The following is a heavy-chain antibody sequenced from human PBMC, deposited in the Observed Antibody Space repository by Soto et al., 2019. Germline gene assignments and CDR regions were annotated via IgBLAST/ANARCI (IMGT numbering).Heavy chain of an antibody. J-gene: IGHJ4*02. Sequence: QVQLQESGPGLVKPSETLSLTCTVSGGSISSYYWSWIRQPPGKGLEWIGYIYYSGSTNYNPSLKSRVTISVDTSKNQFSLKLSSVTAADTAVYYCARHSPLGVGATRFDYWGQGTLVTVSS. CDR3: ARHSPLGVGATRFDY. V-gene: IGHV4-59*08. CDR2: IYYSGST. CDR1: GGSISSYY. D-gene: IGHD1-26*01.